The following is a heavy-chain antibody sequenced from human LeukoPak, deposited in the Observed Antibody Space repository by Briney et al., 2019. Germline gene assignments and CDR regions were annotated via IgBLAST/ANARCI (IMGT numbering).Heavy chain of an antibody. CDR3: ARDRLASVNV. Sequence: GGSLRLSCAASGFNFSTYAMHWVRQAPGKGLEYVSAISSNGISTYYAESVKGRFTISRDNSKNTLYLQMGSLRPEDMAVYYCARDRLASVNVWGHGTTVTVSS. V-gene: IGHV3-64*02. CDR1: GFNFSTYA. D-gene: IGHD6-19*01. J-gene: IGHJ6*02. CDR2: ISSNGIST.